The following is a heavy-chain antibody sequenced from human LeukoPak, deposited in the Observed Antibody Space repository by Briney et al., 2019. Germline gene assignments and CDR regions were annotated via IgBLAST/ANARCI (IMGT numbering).Heavy chain of an antibody. V-gene: IGHV4-59*01. D-gene: IGHD3-22*01. CDR3: ARHEQHYYDSSGYDY. J-gene: IGHJ4*02. CDR1: GGSIGSYY. CDR2: IYYSGST. Sequence: SETLSLTCTVSGGSIGSYYWSWIRQPPGKGLEWIGYIYYSGSTNYNSSLKSRVTISVDTSKNQFSLKLSSVTAADTAVYYCARHEQHYYDSSGYDYWGQGTLVTVSS.